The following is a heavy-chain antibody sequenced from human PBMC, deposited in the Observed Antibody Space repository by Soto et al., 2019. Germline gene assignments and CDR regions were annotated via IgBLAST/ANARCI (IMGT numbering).Heavy chain of an antibody. V-gene: IGHV4-61*08. CDR3: ARDGQYDFWSGYMKSYYYYYGMDV. CDR2: IYYSGST. Sequence: SETLSLTCTVSGGSISSGDYYWSWIRQPPGKGLEWIGYIYYSGSTNYNPSLKSRVTISVDTSKNQFSLKLSSVTAADTAVYYCARDGQYDFWSGYMKSYYYYYGMDVWGQGTTVTVSS. CDR1: GGSISSGDYY. J-gene: IGHJ6*02. D-gene: IGHD3-3*01.